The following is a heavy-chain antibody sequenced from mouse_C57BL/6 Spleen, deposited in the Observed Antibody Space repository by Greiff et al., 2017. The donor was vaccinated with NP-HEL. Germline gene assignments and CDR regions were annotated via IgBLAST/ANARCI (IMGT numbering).Heavy chain of an antibody. Sequence: VKLVESGAELVRPGTSVKMSCKASGYTFTNYWIGWAKQRPGHGLEWIGDIYPGGGYTNYNEKFKGKATLTADKSSSTAYMQFSSLTSEDSAIYYCARGFGSRGAMDYWGQGTSVTVSS. V-gene: IGHV1-63*01. J-gene: IGHJ4*01. CDR3: ARGFGSRGAMDY. CDR2: IYPGGGYT. CDR1: GYTFTNYW.